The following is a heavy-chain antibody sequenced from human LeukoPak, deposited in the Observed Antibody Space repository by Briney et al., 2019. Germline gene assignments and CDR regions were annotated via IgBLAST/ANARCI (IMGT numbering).Heavy chain of an antibody. J-gene: IGHJ4*02. V-gene: IGHV4-59*01. CDR2: IYYSGST. Sequence: PSETLSLTRTVSGGSISSYYWSWIRQPPGKGLEWIGYIYYSGSTNYNPSLKSRVTISVDTSKNQFSLKLSSVTAADTAVYYCASSSIAARGAFDYWGQGTLVTVSS. D-gene: IGHD6-6*01. CDR1: GGSISSYY. CDR3: ASSSIAARGAFDY.